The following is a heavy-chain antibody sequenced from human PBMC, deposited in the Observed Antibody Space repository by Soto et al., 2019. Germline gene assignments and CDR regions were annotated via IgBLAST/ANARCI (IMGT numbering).Heavy chain of an antibody. CDR2: IYYSGST. CDR3: ARDYGGGYYYGMDV. D-gene: IGHD4-17*01. J-gene: IGHJ6*02. Sequence: PSETLSLTCTVSGGSISSYYWSWIRQPPGKGLEWIGYIYYSGSTNYNPSLKSRVTISVDTSKNQFSLKLSSVTAADTAVYYCARDYGGGYYYGMDVWGQGTTVTVSS. CDR1: GGSISSYY. V-gene: IGHV4-59*01.